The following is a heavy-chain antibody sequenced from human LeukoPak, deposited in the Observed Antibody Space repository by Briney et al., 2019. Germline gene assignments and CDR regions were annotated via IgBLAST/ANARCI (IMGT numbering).Heavy chain of an antibody. D-gene: IGHD6-25*01. CDR1: GFTFSSYP. V-gene: IGHV3-23*01. CDR2: ISGSGGST. J-gene: IGHJ4*02. Sequence: PGGSLRLSCAASGFTFSSYPMSWVRQAPGKGLQWVSAISGSGGSTYYADSVKGRFTISRDNSKNTLYLQMNSLRAEDTAVYYCAKDPDYSSGGANWGQGTLVTVSS. CDR3: AKDPDYSSGGAN.